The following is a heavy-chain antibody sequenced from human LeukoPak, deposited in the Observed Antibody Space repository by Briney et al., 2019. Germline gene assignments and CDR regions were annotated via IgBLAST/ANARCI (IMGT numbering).Heavy chain of an antibody. J-gene: IGHJ4*02. D-gene: IGHD2-2*03. CDR3: ARDTGGYCSSTSCRDFDY. CDR1: GYTFTSYG. Sequence: ASVKVSCKASGYTFTSYGISWVRQAPGQGLEWMGWISAYNGNTNYAQKLQGRVTMTTDTSTSTAYVELRSLRSDDTAVYYCARDTGGYCSSTSCRDFDYWGQGTLVTVSS. CDR2: ISAYNGNT. V-gene: IGHV1-18*01.